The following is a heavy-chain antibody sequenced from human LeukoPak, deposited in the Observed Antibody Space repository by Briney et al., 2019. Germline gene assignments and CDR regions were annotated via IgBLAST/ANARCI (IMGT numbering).Heavy chain of an antibody. Sequence: PGGSLRLSCAASGSTSSTYAMSWVRQAPGKGLEWVSAISGSGASTYYADSVTGRFTISRDNSKNTVFLHMNTLRGEDTAVYYCARWGGSFSSRFDPWGQGTLVSVSS. CDR2: ISGSGAST. D-gene: IGHD1-26*01. CDR3: ARWGGSFSSRFDP. J-gene: IGHJ5*02. V-gene: IGHV3-23*01. CDR1: GSTSSTYA.